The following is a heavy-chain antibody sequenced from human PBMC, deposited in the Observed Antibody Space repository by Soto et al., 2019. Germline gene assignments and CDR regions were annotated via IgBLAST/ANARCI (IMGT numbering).Heavy chain of an antibody. D-gene: IGHD2-2*01. CDR1: GDTFNSYA. Sequence: SVKVSCKASGDTFNSYAISWVRRAPGQGLEWMGGIIPIFHTANYAQKFQARVTMTADESARTAYMELSGLRSEDTAVYYCARVGYCNTTSCLFYYYHHGMDAWGQGTTVTVSS. J-gene: IGHJ6*02. CDR3: ARVGYCNTTSCLFYYYHHGMDA. V-gene: IGHV1-69*13. CDR2: IIPIFHTA.